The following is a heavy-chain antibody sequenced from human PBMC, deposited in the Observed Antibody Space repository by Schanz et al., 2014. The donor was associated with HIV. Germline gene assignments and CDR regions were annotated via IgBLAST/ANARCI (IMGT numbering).Heavy chain of an antibody. J-gene: IGHJ4*02. V-gene: IGHV3-23*04. CDR1: GFAFSDYA. Sequence: VQLVESGGGLVQPGGSLRLSCAASGFAFSDYAMSWVRQAPGKGLEWVSSISAGGRDTYYADSVKGRFTISRDNSKNTLYLQMNRLRAEDTALYFCANDPELTTITGYFDSWGQGTLVTVSS. CDR3: ANDPELTTITGYFDS. CDR2: ISAGGRDT. D-gene: IGHD4-4*01.